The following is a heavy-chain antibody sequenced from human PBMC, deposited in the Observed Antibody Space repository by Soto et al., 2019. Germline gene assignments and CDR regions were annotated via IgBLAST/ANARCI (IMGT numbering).Heavy chain of an antibody. Sequence: PGGSLRLSCAASGFTFSSYAMHWVRQAPGKGLEWVAVISYDGSNKYYADSVKGRFTISRDNSKNTLYLQMNSLRAEDTAVHYCARELEGLTYYAFWNSSWFDPWGQGTLVTVSS. J-gene: IGHJ5*02. CDR3: ARELEGLTYYAFWNSSWFDP. CDR2: ISYDGSNK. V-gene: IGHV3-30-3*01. D-gene: IGHD3-3*01. CDR1: GFTFSSYA.